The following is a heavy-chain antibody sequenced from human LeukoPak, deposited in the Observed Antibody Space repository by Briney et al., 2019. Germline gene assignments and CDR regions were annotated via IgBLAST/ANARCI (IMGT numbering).Heavy chain of an antibody. CDR1: GFTFNSYS. V-gene: IGHV3-23*01. CDR3: AKLGGFDILTGIDH. J-gene: IGHJ4*02. Sequence: GGSLRLSCATSGFTFNSYSMSWVRQAPGKGLEWVSSIDGSRGNTYHADSVKGRFTTSRDTSKNTLYLQMNSLRVEDTAKYYCAKLGGFDILTGIDHWGQGTLVTVSS. D-gene: IGHD3-9*01. CDR2: IDGSRGNT.